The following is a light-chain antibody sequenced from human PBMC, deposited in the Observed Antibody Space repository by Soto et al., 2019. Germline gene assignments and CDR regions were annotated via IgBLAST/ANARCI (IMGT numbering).Light chain of an antibody. CDR3: QQYNIWPQT. CDR2: GAS. Sequence: VMTQSPATLSVSPGERATLSCRASQSLRSSLAWYKQKPGQAPRLLIYGASTRATRIPARFSGSGSGTEFTLTISSLQSEDYAVDFCQQYNIWPQTFGQGTNVEI. J-gene: IGKJ1*01. V-gene: IGKV3-15*01. CDR1: QSLRSS.